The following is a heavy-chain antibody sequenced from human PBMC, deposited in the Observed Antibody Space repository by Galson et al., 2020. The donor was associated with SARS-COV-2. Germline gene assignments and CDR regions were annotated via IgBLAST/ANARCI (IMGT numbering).Heavy chain of an antibody. V-gene: IGHV5-10-1*01. J-gene: IGHJ4*02. CDR2: IDPIVSYT. CDR3: ARQGIAAANSDN. CDR1: GYSFTSYW. Sequence: HGESLKTSWKCSGYSFTSYWIRWVRQTPGKGLEWVGRIDPIVSYTNYIPSFQGHDTISADKSIRTAYLQWNSLKASDTAMNYCARQGIAAANSDNWSKGTLVTVSS. D-gene: IGHD6-13*01.